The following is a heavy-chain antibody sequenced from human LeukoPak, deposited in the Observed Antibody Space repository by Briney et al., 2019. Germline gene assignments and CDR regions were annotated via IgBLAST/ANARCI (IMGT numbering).Heavy chain of an antibody. CDR1: GYTFTSYG. V-gene: IGHV1-18*01. CDR2: ISAYNGNT. CDR3: ARAHIRFLEWLLYPLFDY. Sequence: ASVKVSCKASGYTFTSYGISWVRQAPGQGLEWMGWISAYNGNTNYAQKLQGRVTMTTDTSTSTAYMELRSLRSDDTAVYYCARAHIRFLEWLLYPLFDYWGQGTLVTVSS. D-gene: IGHD3-3*01. J-gene: IGHJ4*02.